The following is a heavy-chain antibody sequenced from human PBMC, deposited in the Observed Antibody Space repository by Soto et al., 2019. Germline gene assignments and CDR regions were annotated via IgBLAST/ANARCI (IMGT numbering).Heavy chain of an antibody. D-gene: IGHD3-22*01. Sequence: SETLSLTCTVSGGSISSYYWSWIRQPPGKGLEWIGYIYYSGSTNYNPSLKSRVTISVDTSKNQFSLNLNSVTAADTAVYYCANRYYDGSGYLHDYWGQGILVTVSS. J-gene: IGHJ4*02. CDR3: ANRYYDGSGYLHDY. V-gene: IGHV4-59*12. CDR2: IYYSGST. CDR1: GGSISSYY.